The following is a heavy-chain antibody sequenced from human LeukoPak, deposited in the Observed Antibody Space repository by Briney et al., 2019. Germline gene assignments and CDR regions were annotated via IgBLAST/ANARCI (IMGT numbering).Heavy chain of an antibody. J-gene: IGHJ4*02. CDR3: VRENHGSFDY. D-gene: IGHD1-14*01. CDR2: ISGSGTYI. V-gene: IGHV3-21*01. CDR1: GFSFSSYY. Sequence: GGSLRLSCAASGFSFSSYYVNWVRQAPGKGLEWVSVISGSGTYIYYADSVRGRFAISRGNAKNSLYLQMNRLRRDDTAVYYCVRENHGSFDYWGQGSLVTVSS.